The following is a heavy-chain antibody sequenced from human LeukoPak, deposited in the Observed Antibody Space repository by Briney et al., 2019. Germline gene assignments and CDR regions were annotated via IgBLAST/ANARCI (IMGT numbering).Heavy chain of an antibody. J-gene: IGHJ5*02. V-gene: IGHV3-7*01. CDR3: ARDEGLAVTAWWFDP. CDR2: IKQDGSEK. Sequence: SGGSLRLSCAASGFTFSSYWMSWVRQAPGKGLEWVANIKQDGSEKYYVDSVKGRFTISRDNSKNTLYLQMNSLRAEDTAVYYCARDEGLAVTAWWFDPWGQGTLVTVSS. D-gene: IGHD4-17*01. CDR1: GFTFSSYW.